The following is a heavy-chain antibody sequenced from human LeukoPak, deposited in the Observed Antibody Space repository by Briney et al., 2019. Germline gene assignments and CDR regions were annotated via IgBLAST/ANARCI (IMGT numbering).Heavy chain of an antibody. CDR3: ARVTGIGQAVDY. CDR2: IWYDGSNK. CDR1: GFTFSSYG. D-gene: IGHD3-10*01. Sequence: GGSLRLSCAASGFTFSSYGMHWVRQAPGKGLEWVAVIWYDGSNKYYADSVKGRFTISRDNSKNTLYLQKNSLRAEDTAVYYCARVTGIGQAVDYWGQGTLVTVSS. J-gene: IGHJ4*02. V-gene: IGHV3-33*01.